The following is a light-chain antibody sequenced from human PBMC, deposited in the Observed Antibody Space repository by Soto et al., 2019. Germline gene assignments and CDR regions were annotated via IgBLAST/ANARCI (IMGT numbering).Light chain of an antibody. V-gene: IGLV1-40*01. CDR3: QSYDTGLSGPV. CDR2: GNN. Sequence: QSVLTQPPSVSGAPGQRVTISCTGSSSNIGAGYDVHWYQRLPGSAPKLLIYGNNNRPSGVPDRLSGSKSATSASLAITGLQAEDEAEYFCQSYDTGLSGPVFGGGTKVTVL. J-gene: IGLJ2*01. CDR1: SSNIGAGYD.